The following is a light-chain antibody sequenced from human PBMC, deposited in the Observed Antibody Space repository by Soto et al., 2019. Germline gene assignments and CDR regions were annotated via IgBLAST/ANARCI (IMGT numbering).Light chain of an antibody. J-gene: IGKJ1*01. CDR3: HQYYSYPPT. V-gene: IGKV1-8*01. CDR2: AAS. CDR1: QGISSY. Sequence: AIRMTQSPSSFSASTGDRVTITCRASQGISSYLAWYQQKPGKAPKLLIYAASTLQSGVPSSFSGSGSGTDFTLTLSCLQSEDFATYYCHQYYSYPPTFGQGTKVEIK.